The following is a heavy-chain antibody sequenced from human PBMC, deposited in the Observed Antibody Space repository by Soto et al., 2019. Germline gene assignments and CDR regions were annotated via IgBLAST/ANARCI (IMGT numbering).Heavy chain of an antibody. D-gene: IGHD2-2*01. J-gene: IGHJ5*01. CDR2: IYYTGRT. CDR1: GDSLKSGGYY. Sequence: QVQLQESGAGLVKPSQTLSLTCTVSGDSLKSGGYYWSWVRQQPGRGLEWIGYIYYTGRTYYNPSLESRLTFSVDTSKNQFSLRLSSVTAADTAVYYCASDVTSNHNCFDIWGHGTLVTVSS. V-gene: IGHV4-31*02. CDR3: ASDVTSNHNCFDI.